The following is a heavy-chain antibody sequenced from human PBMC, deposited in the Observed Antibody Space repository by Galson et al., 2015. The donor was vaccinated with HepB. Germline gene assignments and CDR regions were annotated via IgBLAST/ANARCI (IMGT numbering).Heavy chain of an antibody. J-gene: IGHJ4*02. V-gene: IGHV1-69*13. CDR1: GGTFRDYG. CDR3: ATCGGNCYSPDY. Sequence: SVKVSCKASGGTFRDYGISWVRQAPGQGLEWMGGIIPIFRSAKYAQRFQGRVTITVDASGTTAYLELRSHRSEDTAIYYCATCGGNCYSPDYWGQGTQVTVSS. CDR2: IIPIFRSA. D-gene: IGHD2-21*01.